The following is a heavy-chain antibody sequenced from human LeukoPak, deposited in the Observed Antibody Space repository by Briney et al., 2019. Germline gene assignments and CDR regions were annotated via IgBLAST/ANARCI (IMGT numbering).Heavy chain of an antibody. CDR1: GFSFSGHW. J-gene: IGHJ3*02. D-gene: IGHD1-26*01. Sequence: GGSLRLSCTASGFSFSGHWMHWARQLPGKGLVWVSRISPTGSTTSYADSVKGRFTVSRDNAKNTLYLQMNSLRAEDTAVYYCARGGWERRPDASDIWGQGTMVTVSS. CDR2: ISPTGSTT. V-gene: IGHV3-74*01. CDR3: ARGGWERRPDASDI.